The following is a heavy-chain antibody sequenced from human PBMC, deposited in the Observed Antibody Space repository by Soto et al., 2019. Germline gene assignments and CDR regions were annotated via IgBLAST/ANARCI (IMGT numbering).Heavy chain of an antibody. J-gene: IGHJ6*02. CDR3: AAGYCSSSGCYECYYYYGMDV. CDR1: GGSFSGYY. V-gene: IGHV4-34*01. Sequence: QVQLQQWGAGLLKPSETLSLTCAVYGGSFSGYYWTWIRQPPGEGLEWIGEINHRASTNYNPSLKRRITRSVDTSKKQFSRNLSTVAAADPAVYYCAAGYCSSSGCYECYYYYGMDVWGQGVTVTVSS. D-gene: IGHD2-2*01. CDR2: INHRAST.